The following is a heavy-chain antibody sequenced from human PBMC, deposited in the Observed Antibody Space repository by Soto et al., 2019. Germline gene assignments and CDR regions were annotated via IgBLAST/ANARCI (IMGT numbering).Heavy chain of an antibody. J-gene: IGHJ6*02. Sequence: SLRLSCAASGFTFSSYAMHWVRQAPGKGLEWVAVISYDGSNKYYADSVKGRFTISRDNSKNTLYLQMNSLRAEDTAVYYCAREGKLAAAGPLDYYGMDVWGQGTTVTVSS. CDR2: ISYDGSNK. V-gene: IGHV3-30-3*01. CDR3: AREGKLAAAGPLDYYGMDV. CDR1: GFTFSSYA. D-gene: IGHD6-13*01.